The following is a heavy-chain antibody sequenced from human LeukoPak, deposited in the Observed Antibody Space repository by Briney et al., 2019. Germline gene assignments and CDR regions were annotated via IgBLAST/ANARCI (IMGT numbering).Heavy chain of an antibody. CDR3: ARAYSSSWYDF. CDR1: GFTFSSYA. Sequence: GGSLRLSCAASGFTFSSYAMSWVRQAPGKGLEWVSGISSSGSSGSGGSTYYADSVKGRFTISRDNSKNTLYLQINSVRAEDAAVYYRARAYSSSWYDFWGQGTLVTVSS. J-gene: IGHJ5*01. CDR2: ISSSGSSGSGGST. V-gene: IGHV3-23*01. D-gene: IGHD6-13*01.